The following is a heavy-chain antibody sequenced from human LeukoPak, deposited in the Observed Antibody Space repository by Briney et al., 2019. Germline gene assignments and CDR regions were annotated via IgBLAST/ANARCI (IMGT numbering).Heavy chain of an antibody. J-gene: IGHJ4*02. CDR1: GFTVSSNY. CDR3: ARVIMVRGVISHFDY. D-gene: IGHD3-10*01. CDR2: IYSGGST. V-gene: IGHV3-66*02. Sequence: PGGSLRLSCAASGFTVSSNYMSWVRQAPGKGLEWLSVIYSGGSTYYADSVKGRFTISRDNSKNTLYLQMNSLRAEDTAVYYCARVIMVRGVISHFDYWGQGTLVTVSS.